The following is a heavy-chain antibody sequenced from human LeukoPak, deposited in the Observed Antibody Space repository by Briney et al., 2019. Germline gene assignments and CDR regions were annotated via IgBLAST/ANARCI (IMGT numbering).Heavy chain of an antibody. CDR2: IIAIFGTA. J-gene: IGHJ6*03. CDR3: AYCPHYYDSSGPPGLYLYMDV. Sequence: SVKVSCKASGGTFSSYAMSWVRQAPGQGVEWMGRIIAIFGTAKYAKKFQGRVKNNRDELKRTDYREMRRQRSEDTAVYYCAYCPHYYDSSGPPGLYLYMDVWGKGTTVTVSS. D-gene: IGHD3-22*01. V-gene: IGHV1-69*05. CDR1: GGTFSSYA.